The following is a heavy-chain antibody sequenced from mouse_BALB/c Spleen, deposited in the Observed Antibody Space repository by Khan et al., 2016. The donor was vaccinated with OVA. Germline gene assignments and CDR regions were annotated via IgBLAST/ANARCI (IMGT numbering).Heavy chain of an antibody. V-gene: IGHV2-6-7*01. CDR3: ASEIYYDYAYYYAMYY. D-gene: IGHD2-4*01. CDR1: GFSLTGYG. CDR2: IWGDGST. Sequence: QVQLKESGPGLVAPSQSLSITCTVSGFSLTGYGVNWVRQPPGKGLAWLGMIWGDGSTDYTSALKYRLRIRKDNSKSQVFLTMHSHHTEYTARYYCASEIYYDYAYYYAMYYGSQRTSVPVSS. J-gene: IGHJ4*01.